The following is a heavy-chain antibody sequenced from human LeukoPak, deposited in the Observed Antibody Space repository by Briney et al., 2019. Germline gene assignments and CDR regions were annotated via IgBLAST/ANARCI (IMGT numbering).Heavy chain of an antibody. D-gene: IGHD3-3*01. J-gene: IGHJ4*02. CDR1: GFTVSSNF. CDR2: IYSGGNT. CDR3: ARKYTFGLE. Sequence: GGSLRLSCAASGFTVSSNFMSWVRQAPGQGLELVSVIYSGGNTYYADSVRGRFTIFRDNSKNTLYLQMNSLRAEDTAMYYCARKYTFGLEGGEGTLVTVSA. V-gene: IGHV3-66*01.